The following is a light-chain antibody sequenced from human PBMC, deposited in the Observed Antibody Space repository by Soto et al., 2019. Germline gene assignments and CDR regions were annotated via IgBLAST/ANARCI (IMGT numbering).Light chain of an antibody. CDR3: QQSYSVPLT. J-gene: IGKJ4*01. Sequence: DIQMTQSPSSLSASVGDRVSITCRASQTVSIFLNWYQQKPGKAPKLLISGSSSLESGVPSRFDGSGGGTEFTRNITSLQPDDIANYYCQQSYSVPLTCGGGTRVEIK. CDR2: GSS. CDR1: QTVSIF. V-gene: IGKV1-39*01.